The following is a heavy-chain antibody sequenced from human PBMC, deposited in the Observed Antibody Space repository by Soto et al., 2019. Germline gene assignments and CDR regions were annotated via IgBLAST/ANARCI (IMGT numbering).Heavy chain of an antibody. V-gene: IGHV1-69*01. J-gene: IGHJ6*02. D-gene: IGHD3-22*01. CDR1: GGTFSRYS. CDR3: ARPYEGGYSLNHRYYYALDV. Sequence: QVQLVQSGAEVKKPGSSVKVSCKISGGTFSRYSISWVRQAPGQGLEWMGGIVPIFGTRNYAQKFQDRVTITTDESATTAHMELSNLRSEDTAVYYCARPYEGGYSLNHRYYYALDVRGQGAAVTVSS. CDR2: IVPIFGTR.